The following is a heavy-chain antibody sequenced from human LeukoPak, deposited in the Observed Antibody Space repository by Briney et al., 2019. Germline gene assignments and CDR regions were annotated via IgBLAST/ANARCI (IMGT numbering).Heavy chain of an antibody. CDR1: GGSISSGSYY. J-gene: IGHJ4*02. V-gene: IGHV4-61*02. D-gene: IGHD5-12*01. CDR3: AATWLRRGTYYFDY. CDR2: IYTSGST. Sequence: SETLSLTCTASGGSISSGSYYWSWIRQPAGKGLEWIGRIYTSGSTNYNPSLKRRVTISVDTSKNQFSLKLSSVTAADTAVYYCAATWLRRGTYYFDYWGQGTLVTVSS.